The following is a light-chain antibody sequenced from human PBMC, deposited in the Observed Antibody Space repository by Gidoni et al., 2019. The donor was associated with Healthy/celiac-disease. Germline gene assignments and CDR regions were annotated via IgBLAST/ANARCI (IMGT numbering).Light chain of an antibody. Sequence: DIVLPQSPGTLSLSPGERATLSCRDSQSVSSSYLAWYQQKPGQAPRLLIYGASSRATSIPDRFSGSGSGTDFTLTISRLEPEDFAVYYCQQYGSSPQTFXQXTKVEIK. CDR2: GAS. CDR1: QSVSSSY. V-gene: IGKV3-20*01. CDR3: QQYGSSPQT. J-gene: IGKJ1*01.